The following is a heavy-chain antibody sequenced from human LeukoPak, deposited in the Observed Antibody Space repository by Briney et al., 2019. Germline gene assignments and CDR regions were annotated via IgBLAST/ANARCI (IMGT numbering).Heavy chain of an antibody. CDR1: GGSISSSNW. D-gene: IGHD3-22*01. V-gene: IGHV4-4*02. Sequence: PSETLSLTCAVSGGSISSSNWWSWVRQPPGKGLEWIGEIYHSGSTNYNPSLKSRVTISVDTSKNQFSLKLSSVTAADTAVYYCARSYYYDSSGYYSPLFDYWGQGTLVTVSS. CDR3: ARSYYYDSSGYYSPLFDY. J-gene: IGHJ4*02. CDR2: IYHSGST.